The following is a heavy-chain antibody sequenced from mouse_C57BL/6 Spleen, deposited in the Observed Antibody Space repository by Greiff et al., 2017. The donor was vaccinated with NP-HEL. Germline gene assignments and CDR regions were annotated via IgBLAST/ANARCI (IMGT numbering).Heavy chain of an antibody. V-gene: IGHV14-2*01. CDR2: IDPEDGET. Sequence: EVQLQQSGAELVKPGASVKLSCTASGFNITDYYMHWVKQRTEQGLEWIGRIDPEDGETKYAPKFQGKATITADTSSNTAYLQLSSLTSEDTAVYYCARLPYDYDGGAYWGQGTLVTVSA. CDR3: ARLPYDYDGGAY. D-gene: IGHD2-4*01. J-gene: IGHJ3*01. CDR1: GFNITDYY.